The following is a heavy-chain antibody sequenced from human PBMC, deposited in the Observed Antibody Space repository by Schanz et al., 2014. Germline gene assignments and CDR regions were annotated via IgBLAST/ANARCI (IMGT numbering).Heavy chain of an antibody. CDR1: GGTFTSYD. CDR3: ARGGGPEDGFDI. CDR2: MNPDSGNT. Sequence: QVQLVQSGAEVQKPGSSVKVSCKASGGTFTSYDFNWVRQAPGQGLEWMGWMNPDSGNTGYAQKFQGRVTMTRNTSISTAYMELSTLNSDDTAVYYCARGGGPEDGFDIWGQGTILTVSS. J-gene: IGHJ3*02. V-gene: IGHV1-8*01.